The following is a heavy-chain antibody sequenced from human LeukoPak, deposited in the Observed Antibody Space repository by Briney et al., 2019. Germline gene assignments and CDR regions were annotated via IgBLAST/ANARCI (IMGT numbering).Heavy chain of an antibody. D-gene: IGHD3-22*01. J-gene: IGHJ4*02. CDR2: ISSSSSYI. CDR1: GFTFSSYS. CDR3: ARDVNYYDSSGYYQRYFDY. V-gene: IGHV3-21*01. Sequence: GGSLRLSCAASGFTFSSYSMNRVRQAPGKGLEWVSSISSSSSYIYYADSVKGRFTISRDNAKNSLYLQMNSLRADDTAVYYCARDVNYYDSSGYYQRYFDYWGQGTLVTVSS.